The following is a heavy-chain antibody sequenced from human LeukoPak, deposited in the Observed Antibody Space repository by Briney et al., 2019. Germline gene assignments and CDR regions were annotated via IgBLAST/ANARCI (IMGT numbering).Heavy chain of an antibody. CDR1: GGTSATYS. CDR2: IIPVLDKT. J-gene: IGHJ4*02. V-gene: IGHV1-69*08. Sequence: ASVKVSCKASGGTSATYSYSWVRQAPGQGLEWMGRIIPVLDKTNHAQKSQGRVTITADKTTNTAYMDLGSLRSEDTAVYYCARAGQISTGAYFDYWGQGTLVTVSS. CDR3: ARAGQISTGAYFDY. D-gene: IGHD3-10*01.